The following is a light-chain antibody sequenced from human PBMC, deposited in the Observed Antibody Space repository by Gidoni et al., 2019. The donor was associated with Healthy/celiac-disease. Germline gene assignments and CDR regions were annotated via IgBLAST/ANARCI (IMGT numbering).Light chain of an antibody. Sequence: QSVLTPPPSVSGAPGQRVTISCTGSSSNIGAGYDVHGYQQLPVTAPKLLIYGNSNRPSGVPNRFADSKSGTSASLAITELQAEDEADYYCQSYDSSLSGYVVFGGGTKLTV. CDR1: SSNIGAGYD. CDR3: QSYDSSLSGYVV. J-gene: IGLJ2*01. CDR2: GNS. V-gene: IGLV1-40*01.